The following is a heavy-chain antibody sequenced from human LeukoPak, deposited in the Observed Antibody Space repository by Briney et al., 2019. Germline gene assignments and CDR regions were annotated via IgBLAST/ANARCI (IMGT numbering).Heavy chain of an antibody. D-gene: IGHD3-10*01. Sequence: ASVKVSCKASGYTFTDYYIHWVRQAPGQGLGWMGWMNPNSDATDYAQKFQGRVTMTRDTSINTAYMELSRLRSDDTALYYCARVYGSGSYALHYWGQGTLVTVSS. V-gene: IGHV1-2*02. CDR2: MNPNSDAT. CDR3: ARVYGSGSYALHY. CDR1: GYTFTDYY. J-gene: IGHJ4*02.